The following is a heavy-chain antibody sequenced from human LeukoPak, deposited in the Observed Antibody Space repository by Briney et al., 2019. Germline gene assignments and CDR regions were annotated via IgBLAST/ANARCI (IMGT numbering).Heavy chain of an antibody. V-gene: IGHV3-23*01. CDR1: GFTPSSYA. CDR3: AEDPGRRNLFDP. J-gene: IGHJ5*02. CDR2: ISGSGGST. Sequence: GQTLRLTCAHSGFTPSSYAMSWARQAPRKGLECASAISGSGGSTHYADSVKGRFTISRDNSKNTLYLQMNSLRAEDTAVYYCAEDPGRRNLFDPWGQGTLVTVSS.